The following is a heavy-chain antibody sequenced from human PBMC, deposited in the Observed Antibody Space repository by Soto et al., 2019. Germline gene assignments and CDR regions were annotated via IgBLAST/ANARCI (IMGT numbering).Heavy chain of an antibody. J-gene: IGHJ6*02. D-gene: IGHD3-3*01. CDR2: ISGSGGST. Sequence: GGSLRLSCAASGFTFSSYAMSWVRQAPGKGLEWVSAISGSGGSTYYADSVKGRFTISRDNSKNTLYLQMNSLRAEDTAVYYCAKVRTIFGVVIRYYYGMDVWGQGTTVTVSS. CDR1: GFTFSSYA. V-gene: IGHV3-23*01. CDR3: AKVRTIFGVVIRYYYGMDV.